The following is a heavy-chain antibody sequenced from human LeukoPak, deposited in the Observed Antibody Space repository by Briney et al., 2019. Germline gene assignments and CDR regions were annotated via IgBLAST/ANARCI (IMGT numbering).Heavy chain of an antibody. Sequence: GGSLRLSCAASGFIVTNAWMNWVRQAPGKGLEWVGRIQSKTDGGKSDYATPVKGRFTISRDDSKNTLYLQMNSLKTEDTAIYYCTTGIRGDWGQGTLVTVSS. D-gene: IGHD3-3*02. CDR2: IQSKTDGGKS. CDR3: TTGIRGD. J-gene: IGHJ4*02. V-gene: IGHV3-15*07. CDR1: GFIVTNAW.